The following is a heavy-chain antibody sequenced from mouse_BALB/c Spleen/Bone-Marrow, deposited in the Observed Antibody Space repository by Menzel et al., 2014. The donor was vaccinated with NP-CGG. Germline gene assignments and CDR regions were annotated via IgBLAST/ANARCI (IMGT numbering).Heavy chain of an antibody. V-gene: IGHV1S33*01. J-gene: IGHJ4*01. D-gene: IGHD2-1*01. CDR1: GYNFTRYD. Sequence: LLESGPELVKPGALVKISCKASGYNFTRYDINWVKQRPGQGLEWIGWIYPGDGSTKYNEKLKDKATMTADKSSSTAYKQLSSLTSKISAVYFCTRGGYGNNVRCDMDYWGPGTPVTVSS. CDR2: IYPGDGST. CDR3: TRGGYGNNVRCDMDY.